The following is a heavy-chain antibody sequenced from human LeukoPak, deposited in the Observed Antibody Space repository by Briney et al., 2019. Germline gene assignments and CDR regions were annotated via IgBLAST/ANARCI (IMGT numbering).Heavy chain of an antibody. Sequence: GGSLRLSCAASGFTFSSYEMNWVRQAPGKGLEWVSYISSSGSTIYYADSVKGRFTISRDNSKNTLYLQMNSLRAEDTAVYYCARAVDYVWGSYDRKYYYYYYMDVWGKGTTVTVSS. J-gene: IGHJ6*03. CDR1: GFTFSSYE. CDR2: ISSSGSTI. D-gene: IGHD3-16*01. V-gene: IGHV3-48*03. CDR3: ARAVDYVWGSYDRKYYYYYYMDV.